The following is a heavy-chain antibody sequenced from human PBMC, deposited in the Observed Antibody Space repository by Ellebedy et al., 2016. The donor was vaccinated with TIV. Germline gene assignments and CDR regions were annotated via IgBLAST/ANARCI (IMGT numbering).Heavy chain of an antibody. CDR3: ARVRPQLWGLEFDY. J-gene: IGHJ4*02. CDR1: GGSISSSSYY. Sequence: SETLSLXXTVSGGSISSSSYYWGWIRQPPGKGLEWIGSIYYSGSTYYNPSLKSRVSMSVDTSKNQFSLKLSSVTAADTAVYYCARVRPQLWGLEFDYWGQGTLVTVSS. V-gene: IGHV4-39*07. D-gene: IGHD5-18*01. CDR2: IYYSGST.